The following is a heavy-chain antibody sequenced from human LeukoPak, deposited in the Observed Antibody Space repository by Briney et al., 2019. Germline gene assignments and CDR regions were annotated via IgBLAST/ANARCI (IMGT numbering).Heavy chain of an antibody. CDR1: GGTFSSYA. Sequence: SVKVSCKASGGTFSSYAISWVRQAPGQGLEWMGGITPIFGTANYAQKFQGRVTITADESTSTAYMELSSLRSEDTAVYYCARALGYCSSTSCYSYYYYYGMDVWGKGTTVTVSS. J-gene: IGHJ6*04. CDR2: ITPIFGTA. D-gene: IGHD2-2*01. CDR3: ARALGYCSSTSCYSYYYYYGMDV. V-gene: IGHV1-69*13.